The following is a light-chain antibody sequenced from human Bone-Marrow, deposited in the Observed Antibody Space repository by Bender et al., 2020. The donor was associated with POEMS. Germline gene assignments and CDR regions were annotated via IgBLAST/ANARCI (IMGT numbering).Light chain of an antibody. CDR2: SNN. Sequence: QSVLTQPPSASGTPGQSVTISCSGTSSNFGNNAANWYQHVPGTAPKLLIYSNNQRPSGVPDRFSASTSGASASLAISGLHSDDEADYYCSSWDDRLNGWLFGGGTKLTVL. CDR3: SSWDDRLNGWL. CDR1: SSNFGNNA. J-gene: IGLJ3*02. V-gene: IGLV1-44*01.